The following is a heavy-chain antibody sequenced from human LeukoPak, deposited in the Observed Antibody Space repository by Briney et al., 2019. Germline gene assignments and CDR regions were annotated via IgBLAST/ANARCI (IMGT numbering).Heavy chain of an antibody. J-gene: IGHJ4*02. CDR1: GFTFDDYG. CDR2: IKQDGSEK. V-gene: IGHV3-7*01. CDR3: ARALDY. Sequence: GGSLRLSCAASGFTFDDYGMSWVRQAPGKGLEWVANIKQDGSEKYYVDSVKGRFTISRDNAKNSLYLQMNSLRAEDTAVYYCARALDYWGQGTLVTVSS.